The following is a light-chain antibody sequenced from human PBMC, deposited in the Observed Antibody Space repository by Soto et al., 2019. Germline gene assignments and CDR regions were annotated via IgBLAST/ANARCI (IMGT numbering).Light chain of an antibody. J-gene: IGKJ1*01. CDR3: QQYNNWPGT. V-gene: IGKV3-15*01. CDR1: QSVSSN. CDR2: GAS. Sequence: EIVMTQSPATLSVSPGERATLSCRASQSVSSNLAWYQQKPGQAPRLLIYGASTRATGIPARFSGSGSGTEFTLTISNLQSEDSAVYYCQQYNNWPGTFGQGTKVEIK.